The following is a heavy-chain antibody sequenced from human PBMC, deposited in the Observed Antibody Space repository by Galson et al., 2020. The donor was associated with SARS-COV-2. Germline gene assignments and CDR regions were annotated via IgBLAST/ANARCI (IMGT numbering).Heavy chain of an antibody. CDR1: GGSISSGGYY. D-gene: IGHD2-15*01. V-gene: IGHV4-31*03. Sequence: SETLSLTCTVSGGSISSGGYYWSWIRQHPGKGLEWIGYIYYSGSTYYNPSLKSRVTISVDTSKNQFSLKLSSVTAADTAVYYCAREIPTSPGYCSGGSCGNYFDYWGQGTLVTVSS. J-gene: IGHJ4*02. CDR3: AREIPTSPGYCSGGSCGNYFDY. CDR2: IYYSGST.